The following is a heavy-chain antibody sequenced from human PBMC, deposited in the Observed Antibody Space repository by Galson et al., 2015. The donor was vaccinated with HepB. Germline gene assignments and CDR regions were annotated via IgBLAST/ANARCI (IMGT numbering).Heavy chain of an antibody. CDR1: SFTFSSSW. V-gene: IGHV3-7*01. CDR2: VKQDGSQE. J-gene: IGHJ2*01. Sequence: SLRLSCAASSFTFSSSWMTWVRQAPGKGLEWVAIVKQDGSQEDYVGSVKGRFTIFRDNAKGSLFLQMNSLRAEDTAVYYCAGGRGWSFDLWGRGALVTVSS. CDR3: AGGRGWSFDL.